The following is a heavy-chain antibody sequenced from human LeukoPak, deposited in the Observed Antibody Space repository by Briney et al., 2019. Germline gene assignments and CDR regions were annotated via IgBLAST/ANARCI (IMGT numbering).Heavy chain of an antibody. D-gene: IGHD7-27*01. V-gene: IGHV3-7*04. CDR3: ARKWGSSDY. Sequence: PGGSLRLSCAASGFTFSGYWMSWVRQAPGKGLEWVANIKQDGSEKYYVDSVKGRFTISRDNAKNSLYLQMNSLRAEDTAVYYCARKWGSSDYWGQGTLVTVSS. J-gene: IGHJ4*02. CDR1: GFTFSGYW. CDR2: IKQDGSEK.